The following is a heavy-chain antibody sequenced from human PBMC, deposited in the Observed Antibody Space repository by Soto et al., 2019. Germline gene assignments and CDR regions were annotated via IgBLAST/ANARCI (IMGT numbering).Heavy chain of an antibody. CDR3: ANLPRDIRSGELGHFEN. J-gene: IGHJ4*01. Sequence: GGSPRLSCAASGFSFSSEAMSWVRQAPGKGLEWVSAISGSGGSTYYADSVKGRFTISRDNSKNTLYLQMNSLRAEDTAGYYCANLPRDIRSGELGHFENWGQGTLGTVSS. CDR2: ISGSGGST. D-gene: IGHD3-10*01. CDR1: GFSFSSEA. V-gene: IGHV3-23*01.